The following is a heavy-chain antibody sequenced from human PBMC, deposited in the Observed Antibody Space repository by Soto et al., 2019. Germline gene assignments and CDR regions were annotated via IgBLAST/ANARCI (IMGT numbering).Heavy chain of an antibody. D-gene: IGHD3-9*01. CDR1: GFTFDDYA. J-gene: IGHJ6*03. CDR2: ISWNSGSI. CDR3: AKDTNFDWLFNMDV. Sequence: HPGGSLRLSCAASGFTFDDYAMHWVRQAPGKGLEWVSGISWNSGSIGYADSVKGRFTISRDNAKNSLYLQMNSLRAEDTALYYCAKDTNFDWLFNMDVWGKGTTVTAP. V-gene: IGHV3-9*01.